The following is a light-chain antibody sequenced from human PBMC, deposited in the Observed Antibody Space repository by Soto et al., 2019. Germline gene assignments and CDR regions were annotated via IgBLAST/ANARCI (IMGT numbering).Light chain of an antibody. V-gene: IGKV3-20*01. CDR2: GAS. CDR3: QQYGSSPRT. Sequence: ENVLTQSPGTLSLSPGERATLSCRASQSVSSSYLAWCQQQPGQAPRLLIYGASSRATGIPDRFSGSGSGKYVALTISRLEPEDFAVYYCQQYGSSPRTFGQGTKVEIQ. CDR1: QSVSSSY. J-gene: IGKJ1*01.